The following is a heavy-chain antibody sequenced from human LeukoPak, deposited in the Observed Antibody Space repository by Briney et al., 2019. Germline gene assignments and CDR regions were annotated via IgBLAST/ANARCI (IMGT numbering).Heavy chain of an antibody. CDR2: INPNSGGT. CDR3: ARDLRGYCSGGSCRTSRYYYYYYMDV. J-gene: IGHJ6*03. V-gene: IGHV1-2*02. Sequence: ASVKVSCKASGYTFTSYYMHWVRQAPGQGLEWMGWINPNSGGTNYAQKFQGRVTMTRDTSISTAYMELSRLRSDDTAVYYCARDLRGYCSGGSCRTSRYYYYYYMDVWGKGTTVTVSS. CDR1: GYTFTSYY. D-gene: IGHD2-15*01.